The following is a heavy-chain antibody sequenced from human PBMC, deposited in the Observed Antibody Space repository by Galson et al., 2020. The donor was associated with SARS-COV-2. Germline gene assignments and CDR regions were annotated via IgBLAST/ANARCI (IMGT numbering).Heavy chain of an antibody. D-gene: IGHD6-19*01. J-gene: IGHJ5*02. CDR1: GFSVSSTY. CDR2: INGGGNT. Sequence: GGSLRLSCAASGFSVSSTYMSWVRQAPGEGLEWVSFINGGGNTYYADSVKGRFTISRDNSKNTLYLQINNLRAEDTAMYFCARGCDLSAGILTTWGQGTLVTVSS. CDR3: ARGCDLSAGILTT. V-gene: IGHV3-53*01.